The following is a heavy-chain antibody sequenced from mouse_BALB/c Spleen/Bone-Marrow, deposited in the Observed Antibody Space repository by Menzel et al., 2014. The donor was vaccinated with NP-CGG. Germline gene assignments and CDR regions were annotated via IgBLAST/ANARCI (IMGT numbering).Heavy chain of an antibody. Sequence: HLQQTGAELVRPGVSVKISCKGSGYTFTDYAMHWVKQSHAKSLEWIGLISNYYGDASYNQKFKGKATMTVDKSSSTAYMELARLTSEDSAIYYCARSGKVRNDKDAWGEGSSVTVS. V-gene: IGHV1S137*01. CDR2: ISNYYGDA. J-gene: IGHJ4*01. CDR1: GYTFTDYA. CDR3: ARSGKVRNDKDA. D-gene: IGHD2-14*01.